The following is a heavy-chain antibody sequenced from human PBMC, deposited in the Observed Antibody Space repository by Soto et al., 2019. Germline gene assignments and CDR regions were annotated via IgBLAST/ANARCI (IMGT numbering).Heavy chain of an antibody. V-gene: IGHV3-33*01. D-gene: IGHD6-19*01. J-gene: IGHJ6*02. CDR2: IWYDGSNK. CDR3: ARDTRYSSGMDV. Sequence: GSLRLSCAASGFTFSSYGMHWVRQAPGKGPEWVAVIWYDGSNKYYADSVKGRFTISRDNSKNTLYLQMNSLRAEDTAVYYCARDTRYSSGMDVWGQGTTVTVSS. CDR1: GFTFSSYG.